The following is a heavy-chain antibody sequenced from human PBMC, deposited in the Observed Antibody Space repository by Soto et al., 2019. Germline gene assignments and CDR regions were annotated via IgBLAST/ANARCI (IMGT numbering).Heavy chain of an antibody. CDR2: IITIFGTA. Sequence: QVQLVQSGAGVKKPGSSVKLSCTASGGTFSSYSINWVRQAPGQGLEWMGEIITIFGTANYAQKFQGRVTITADESTSTAYMELSSPRPEDTAVYYCARAGGTHSGGIDRWGHGTLVTVSS. J-gene: IGHJ4*01. D-gene: IGHD3-16*01. CDR1: GGTFSSYS. CDR3: ARAGGTHSGGIDR. V-gene: IGHV1-69*01.